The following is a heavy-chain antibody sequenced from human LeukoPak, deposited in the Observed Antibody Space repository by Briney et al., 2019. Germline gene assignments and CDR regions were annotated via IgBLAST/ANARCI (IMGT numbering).Heavy chain of an antibody. D-gene: IGHD3-22*01. J-gene: IGHJ4*02. CDR3: ARHRDESYYDNSGYYLDY. V-gene: IGHV4-39*01. Sequence: PSETLSLTCTVSGGSISSSSYYWGWIRQPPGKGLEWIGSIYYSGSTYYNPSLKSRVTISVDTSKNQFSLKLSSVTAADTAVYYCARHRDESYYDNSGYYLDYWGQGTLVTVSS. CDR2: IYYSGST. CDR1: GGSISSSSYY.